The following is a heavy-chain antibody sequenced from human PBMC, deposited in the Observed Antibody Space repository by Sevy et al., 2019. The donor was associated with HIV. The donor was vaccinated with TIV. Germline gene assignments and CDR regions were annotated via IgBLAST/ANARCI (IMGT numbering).Heavy chain of an antibody. CDR2: ISYDGSNE. CDR1: GFTFSSYA. CDR3: ASLRYYYGSGTDYSDSFDI. Sequence: GGSLRLSCAASGFTFSSYAMHWVRQAPGKGLEWVTVISYDGSNEYYADSVKGRFTISRDNPNNTLYLLMNSRRVEDTAVYYCASLRYYYGSGTDYSDSFDIWGQGTMVTVSS. V-gene: IGHV3-30-3*01. J-gene: IGHJ3*02. D-gene: IGHD3-10*01.